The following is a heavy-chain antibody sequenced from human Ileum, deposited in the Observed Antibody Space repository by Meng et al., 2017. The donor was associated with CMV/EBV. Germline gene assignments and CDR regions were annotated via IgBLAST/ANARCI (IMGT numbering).Heavy chain of an antibody. J-gene: IGHJ5*02. CDR1: SDYY. Sequence: SDYYWNWIRRAPGKGLGWIGEINHSGISNYNPSLRSRVNISVDTAKNQFSLNLTSVTAADTAVYYCARGVAIFGAVTVSRPRFNWFDPWGQGTLVTVSS. D-gene: IGHD3-3*01. CDR3: ARGVAIFGAVTVSRPRFNWFDP. V-gene: IGHV4-34*01. CDR2: INHSGIS.